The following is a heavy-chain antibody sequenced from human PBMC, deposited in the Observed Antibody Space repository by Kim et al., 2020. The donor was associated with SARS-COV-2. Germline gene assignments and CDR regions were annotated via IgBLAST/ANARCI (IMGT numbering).Heavy chain of an antibody. V-gene: IGHV4-34*01. D-gene: IGHD3-10*01. CDR3: AKDRRKLLCFGDPSDYFD. Sequence: SETLSLTCAVYGESFSGYYWSWIRQPPGKGLEWIGEINHSGSTNYNPALKKRVTISVDTTKNQFSLKLISVTAADAAVDYCAKDRRKLLCFGDPSDYFD. CDR2: INHSGST. CDR1: GESFSGYY. J-gene: IGHJ4*01.